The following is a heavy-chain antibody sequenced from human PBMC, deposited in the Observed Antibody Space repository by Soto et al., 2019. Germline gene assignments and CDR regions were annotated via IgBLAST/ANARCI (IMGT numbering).Heavy chain of an antibody. CDR1: GYTFTSYD. CDR2: MNPNSGNT. Sequence: QVQLVQSGAEVKKPGASVKVSCKASGYTFTSYDINWVRQATGQGLEWMGWMNPNSGNTGYAQKFQGRVTVTRNISISTAYMELSSLRSEDTAVYYCARWPDGYYYYGMVVWGQGTTVTVSS. CDR3: ARWPDGYYYYGMVV. J-gene: IGHJ6*02. V-gene: IGHV1-8*01.